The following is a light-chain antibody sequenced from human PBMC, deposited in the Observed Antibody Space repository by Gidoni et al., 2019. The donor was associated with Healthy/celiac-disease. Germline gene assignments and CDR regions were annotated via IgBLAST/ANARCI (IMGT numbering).Light chain of an antibody. Sequence: DIQMTQSPSSLSASVGDRVTITCRASQSISSYLNWYQQKPGKAPKLLIYAASSLQSGVPSRFSGSGSGTDFTLTISSLQPEDFATYYCQQSYSTPPTSXGXTKVEIK. J-gene: IGKJ4*01. CDR2: AAS. CDR3: QQSYSTPPT. CDR1: QSISSY. V-gene: IGKV1-39*01.